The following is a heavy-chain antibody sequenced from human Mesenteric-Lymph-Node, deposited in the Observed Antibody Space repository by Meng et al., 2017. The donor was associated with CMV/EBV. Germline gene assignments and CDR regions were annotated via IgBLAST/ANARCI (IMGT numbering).Heavy chain of an antibody. CDR2: LPPIVRVT. Sequence: FRSSTIRWVRLAPAPRLEWMARLPPIVRVTHSAPLFQDIVALPADQSTSTVYMELTSLRSEDTAVYYCARDGRTGSYVSSGYYSFDHWGQGTLVTVSS. D-gene: IGHD3-22*01. CDR1: FRSST. V-gene: IGHV1-69*04. CDR3: ARDGRTGSYVSSGYYSFDH. J-gene: IGHJ4*02.